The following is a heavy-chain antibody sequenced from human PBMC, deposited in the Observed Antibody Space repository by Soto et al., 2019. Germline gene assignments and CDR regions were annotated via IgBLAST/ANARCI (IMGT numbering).Heavy chain of an antibody. CDR1: GFTFSRYN. J-gene: IGHJ5*02. V-gene: IGHV3-48*01. CDR3: ARESDYYDTFAP. Sequence: EVQLVESGGDLVQPGGSLRLSCAASGFTFSRYNMNWVRQAPGKGLEWISYISTRSTTIYYADSVRGRFTISRDNAENSLFLQMDSPRGEDTAIYYCARESDYYDTFAPWGPGTRVTVSS. D-gene: IGHD3-22*01. CDR2: ISTRSTTI.